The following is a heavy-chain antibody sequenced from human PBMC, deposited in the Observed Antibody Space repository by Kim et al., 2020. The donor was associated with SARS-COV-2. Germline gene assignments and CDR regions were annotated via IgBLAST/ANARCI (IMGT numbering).Heavy chain of an antibody. V-gene: IGHV4-34*01. CDR3: ARGQGYCSSTSCQGPYYYYGMDV. Sequence: SETLSLTCAVYGGSFSGYYWSWIRQPPGKGLEWIGEINHSGSTNYNPSLKSRVTISVDTSKNQFSLKLSSVTAADTAMYYCARGQGYCSSTSCQGPYYYYGMDVWGQGTTVTVSS. CDR1: GGSFSGYY. D-gene: IGHD2-2*01. CDR2: INHSGST. J-gene: IGHJ6*02.